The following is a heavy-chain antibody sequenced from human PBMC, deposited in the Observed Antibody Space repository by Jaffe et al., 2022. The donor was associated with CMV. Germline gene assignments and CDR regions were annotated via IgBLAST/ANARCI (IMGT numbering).Heavy chain of an antibody. V-gene: IGHV2-5*01. J-gene: IGHJ4*02. CDR3: AHIMRSHHIAARQGNYFDY. CDR2: IYWNDDK. CDR1: GFSLSTSGVG. D-gene: IGHD6-6*01. Sequence: QITLKESGPTLVKPTQTLTLTCTFSGFSLSTSGVGVGWIRQPPGKALEWLALIYWNDDKRYSPSLKSRLTITKDTSKNQVVLTMTNMDPVDTATYYCAHIMRSHHIAARQGNYFDYWGQGTLVTVSS.